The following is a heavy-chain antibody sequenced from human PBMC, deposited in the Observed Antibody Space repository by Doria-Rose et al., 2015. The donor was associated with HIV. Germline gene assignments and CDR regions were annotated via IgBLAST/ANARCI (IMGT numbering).Heavy chain of an antibody. V-gene: IGHV2-26*01. CDR2: IFSDDER. CDR1: GVSLSSPGMG. CDR3: ARIKSSRWYHKYYFGF. Sequence: QVTLKESGPVLVKPTETLTLTCTVSGVSLSSPGMGVSWIRQPPGKALEWLANIFSDDERSYKTSLKSRLTISRGTSKSQLVLTMTDMDPVDTATYYCARIKSSRWYHKYYFGFWGQGTLVIVSA. D-gene: IGHD6-13*01. J-gene: IGHJ4*02.